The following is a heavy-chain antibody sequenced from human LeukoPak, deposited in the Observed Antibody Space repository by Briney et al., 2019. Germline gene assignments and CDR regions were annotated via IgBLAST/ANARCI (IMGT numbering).Heavy chain of an antibody. D-gene: IGHD3-10*02. Sequence: PGGSLRLSCAASGFTFSSNWMNWGRQAPGKGLEWVANIKPDGSEKYYVDSVKGRFTSSRDNAKNSLYLQMNSLRAEDTAVYYCATPGGGSITMLNYWGQGTLVTVSS. V-gene: IGHV3-7*02. J-gene: IGHJ4*02. CDR2: IKPDGSEK. CDR3: ATPGGGSITMLNY. CDR1: GFTFSSNW.